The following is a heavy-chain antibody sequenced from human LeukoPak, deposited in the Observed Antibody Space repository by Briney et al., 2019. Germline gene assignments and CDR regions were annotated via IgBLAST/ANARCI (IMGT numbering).Heavy chain of an antibody. D-gene: IGHD2-2*01. Sequence: SETLSLTCTVSGGSISSYYWSWIRQPPGKGLEWIGYIYYSGSTNYNPSLKSRVTISVDTSKNQFSLKLSSVTAADTAVYYCARAFPGRKTWSYCSSTSCYPHAFDIWGQGTMVTVSS. V-gene: IGHV4-59*01. J-gene: IGHJ3*02. CDR1: GGSISSYY. CDR3: ARAFPGRKTWSYCSSTSCYPHAFDI. CDR2: IYYSGST.